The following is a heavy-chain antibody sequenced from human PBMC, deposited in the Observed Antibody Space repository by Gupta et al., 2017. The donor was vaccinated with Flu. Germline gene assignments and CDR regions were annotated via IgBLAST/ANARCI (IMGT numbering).Heavy chain of an antibody. Sequence: VHLQESGPGLVKPSQTLSLTCTVPGGPISSGGYYWCWIRRHPGKGLEWIGYTHYSGSTYYTPSLKSRVTISVDTSKNQFSLKLRSVTATDTAVYCCARWDWNYYDSSGYPSGMGVWGQGTTVTVSS. J-gene: IGHJ6*02. CDR2: THYSGST. V-gene: IGHV4-31*03. CDR1: GGPISSGGYY. CDR3: ARWDWNYYDSSGYPSGMGV. D-gene: IGHD3-22*01.